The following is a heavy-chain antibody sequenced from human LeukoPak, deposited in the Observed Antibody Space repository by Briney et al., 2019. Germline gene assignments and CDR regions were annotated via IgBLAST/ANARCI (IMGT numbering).Heavy chain of an antibody. D-gene: IGHD3-10*01. CDR1: GFTFSSYA. V-gene: IGHV3-23*01. CDR2: ISGSGGST. Sequence: GGSLRLSCAASGFTFSSYAMSWVRQAPGKGLEWVSAISGSGGSTYYADSVKGRFTISRDNAKNSLYLQMNSLRAEDTAVYYCARGRGTMVRGVPDYWGQGTLVTVSS. CDR3: ARGRGTMVRGVPDY. J-gene: IGHJ4*02.